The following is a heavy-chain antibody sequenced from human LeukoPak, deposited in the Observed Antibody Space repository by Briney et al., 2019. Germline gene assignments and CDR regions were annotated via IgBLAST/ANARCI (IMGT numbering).Heavy chain of an antibody. J-gene: IGHJ4*02. V-gene: IGHV3-30*02. Sequence: GGSLRLSCAASGFTFSSYGMNWVRQAPGKGLEWVASIRSDGSDKKYADSVKGQFTISRDNSKSTLNLQMNSLRPEDAAVYYCAKSQVTGWYDFDYWGQGTLVIVSS. D-gene: IGHD6-19*01. CDR3: AKSQVTGWYDFDY. CDR1: GFTFSSYG. CDR2: IRSDGSDK.